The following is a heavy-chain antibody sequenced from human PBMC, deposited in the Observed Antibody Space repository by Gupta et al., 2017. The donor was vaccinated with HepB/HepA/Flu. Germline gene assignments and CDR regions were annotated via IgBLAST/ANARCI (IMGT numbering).Heavy chain of an antibody. CDR3: ALLEYSSSSADF. CDR1: GYNFARYW. D-gene: IGHD6-6*01. J-gene: IGHJ4*02. V-gene: IGHV5-51*01. Sequence: EVQLVQSGAEVKKPGESVMISCKGSGYNFARYWIGWVRQMPGKGLEWMVIIYAGDSDTRYSPAFQGQVTLSVDKSITTAYLPWSSLKASDTAMYYCALLEYSSSSADFWGQGTLVTVSS. CDR2: IYAGDSDT.